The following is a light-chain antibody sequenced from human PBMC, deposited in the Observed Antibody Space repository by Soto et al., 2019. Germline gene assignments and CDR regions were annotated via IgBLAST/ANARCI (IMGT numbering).Light chain of an antibody. Sequence: DIQMTQSPSTLSESVGDRVTIICGASQTISTWLAWYQHKPGKAPKLLIYKASSLEGGVPSRFSGSGSGTEFTLTISSLQPDDFATYYCQQYNTYSRTFGQGTKVETK. J-gene: IGKJ2*02. CDR1: QTISTW. CDR2: KAS. CDR3: QQYNTYSRT. V-gene: IGKV1-5*03.